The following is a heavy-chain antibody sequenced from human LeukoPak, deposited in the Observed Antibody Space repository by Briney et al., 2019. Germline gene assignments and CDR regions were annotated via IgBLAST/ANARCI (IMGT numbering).Heavy chain of an antibody. CDR3: ARGDLPPPGSADFDY. V-gene: IGHV4-4*07. Sequence: SETLSLTCTVSGSSISNYYWSWIRQPAGKGLEWIGRIYTSGSTNYNPSLKSRVTMSVDTCKNQFSLKLSSVTAADTAVYYCARGDLPPPGSADFDYWGQGTLVTVSS. D-gene: IGHD5-12*01. J-gene: IGHJ4*02. CDR1: GSSISNYY. CDR2: IYTSGST.